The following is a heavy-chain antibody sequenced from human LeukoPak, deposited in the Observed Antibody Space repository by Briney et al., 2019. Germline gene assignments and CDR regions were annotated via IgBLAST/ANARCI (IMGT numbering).Heavy chain of an antibody. D-gene: IGHD6-13*01. CDR3: ARYSSSWYLFDY. J-gene: IGHJ4*02. Sequence: SETLSLTCAVYGGSFSGYYWSWIRQPPGKGLEWIGEINHSGSTNYNPSLKSRVTISVDTYKNQFSLKLSSVTAADTAVYYCARYSSSWYLFDYWGQGTLVTVSS. V-gene: IGHV4-34*01. CDR2: INHSGST. CDR1: GGSFSGYY.